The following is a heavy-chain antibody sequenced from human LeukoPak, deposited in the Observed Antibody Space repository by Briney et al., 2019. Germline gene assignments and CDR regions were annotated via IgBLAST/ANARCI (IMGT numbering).Heavy chain of an antibody. CDR3: ARKLYLSSSSYHFDY. V-gene: IGHV4-39*01. Sequence: PSETLSLTCTVSGGSISSSSYYWGWIRQPPGKGLEWIGSIYYSGSTYYNPSLKSRVTISVDTSKNQFSLKLSSVTAADTAVHYCARKLYLSSSSYHFDYWGQGTLVTVSS. CDR1: GGSISSSSYY. D-gene: IGHD6-6*01. J-gene: IGHJ4*02. CDR2: IYYSGST.